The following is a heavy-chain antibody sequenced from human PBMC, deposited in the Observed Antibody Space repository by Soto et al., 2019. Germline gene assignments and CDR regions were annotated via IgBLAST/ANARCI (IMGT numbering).Heavy chain of an antibody. Sequence: VQLQQWGAGLLKPSETLSLTCAVYGGSFSGYYWSWIRQPPGKGLEWVSRINSDGRSTTYADSVKGRFTISRDNAKNTLYLQMNSLRAEDAAVYYCVRGTRDWDGVDYWGQGSLVTVSS. CDR3: VRGTRDWDGVDY. CDR2: INSDGRST. J-gene: IGHJ4*02. V-gene: IGHV3-74*01. D-gene: IGHD2-2*01. CDR1: GGSFSGYY.